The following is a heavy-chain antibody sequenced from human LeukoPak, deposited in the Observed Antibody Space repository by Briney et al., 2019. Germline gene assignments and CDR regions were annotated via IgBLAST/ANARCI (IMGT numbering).Heavy chain of an antibody. V-gene: IGHV4-4*07. D-gene: IGHD3-3*01. J-gene: IGHJ4*02. CDR1: GGSISSYY. CDR2: IYTSGST. CDR3: ARSSPDFWSGYYTFDY. Sequence: SETLSLTCTVSGGSISSYYWSWIRQPPGKGLEWIGRIYTSGSTNYNPSLKSRVTMSVDTSKNQFSLKLSSVTAADTAVYYCARSSPDFWSGYYTFDYWGQGTLVTVSS.